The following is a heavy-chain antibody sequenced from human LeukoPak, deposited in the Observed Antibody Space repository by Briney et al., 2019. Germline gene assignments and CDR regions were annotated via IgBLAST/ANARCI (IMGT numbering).Heavy chain of an antibody. D-gene: IGHD2-15*01. V-gene: IGHV1-18*01. Sequence: ASVKVSCKASGYTFTSYGISWVRQAPGQGLEWLGWISAYNGNTNYAQKLQGRVTMTTDTSTSTAYMELRSLRSDDTAVYYCARVPHCSGGSCYGHFDYWGQGTLVTASS. CDR3: ARVPHCSGGSCYGHFDY. J-gene: IGHJ4*02. CDR1: GYTFTSYG. CDR2: ISAYNGNT.